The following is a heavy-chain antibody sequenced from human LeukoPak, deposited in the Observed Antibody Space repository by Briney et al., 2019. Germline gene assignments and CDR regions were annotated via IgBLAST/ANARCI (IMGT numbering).Heavy chain of an antibody. CDR1: GYSFSSYW. D-gene: IGHD2-8*01. J-gene: IGHJ5*02. CDR2: IYPGDSDT. CDR3: ARWGYCSTITTCFYWFDP. Sequence: GESLKISCKASGYSFSSYWIGWVRQMPGKGLEWMWIIYPGDSDTRYSPSFEGQVTISADKFISTAYLQWSSLKASDTAMYYCARWGYCSTITTCFYWFDPWGQGTLVTVSS. V-gene: IGHV5-51*01.